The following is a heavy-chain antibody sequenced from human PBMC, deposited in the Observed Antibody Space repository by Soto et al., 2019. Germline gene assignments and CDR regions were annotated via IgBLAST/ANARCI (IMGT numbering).Heavy chain of an antibody. CDR1: GFRFSIYS. CDR3: ARSVEGHFDY. J-gene: IGHJ4*02. V-gene: IGHV3-48*02. D-gene: IGHD6-19*01. Sequence: DVQLVESGGNLVQPGGSLRLSCAASGFRFSIYSMNWVRQAPGKGLEWSAYITSDTKTIKYADSVRGRFTISRDNGKNSVYLQMTSLRDEDTAVYYCARSVEGHFDYWGQGTVVTVSA. CDR2: ITSDTKTI.